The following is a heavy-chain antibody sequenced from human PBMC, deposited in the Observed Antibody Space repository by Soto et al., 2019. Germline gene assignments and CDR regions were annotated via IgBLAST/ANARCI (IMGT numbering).Heavy chain of an antibody. CDR1: GGSISSSSYY. J-gene: IGHJ4*02. D-gene: IGHD6-13*01. CDR2: IYYSGST. V-gene: IGHV4-39*01. CDR3: GTGYSSRYFDY. Sequence: SETLSLTCTVSGGSISSSSYYWGWIRQPPGKGLEWIGSIYYSGSTYYNPSLKSRVTISVDTSKNQFSLKLSSVTAADTAVYYCGTGYSSRYFDYWGQGTLVTVS.